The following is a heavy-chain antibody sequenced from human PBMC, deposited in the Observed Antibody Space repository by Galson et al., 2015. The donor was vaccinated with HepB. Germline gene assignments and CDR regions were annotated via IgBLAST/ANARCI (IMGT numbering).Heavy chain of an antibody. CDR1: GFTFRTYG. CDR2: IWYDGSNK. V-gene: IGHV3-33*01. D-gene: IGHD6-19*01. CDR3: VVRRWDSSGWYGGGDFDY. Sequence: SLRLSCAASGFTFRTYGMHWVRQAPGKGLEWVAVIWYDGSNKYYVDSVKGRFTISRDNSKNTLYLQMNSLRAEDTAVYYCVVRRWDSSGWYGGGDFDYCGQGTLVTVSS. J-gene: IGHJ4*02.